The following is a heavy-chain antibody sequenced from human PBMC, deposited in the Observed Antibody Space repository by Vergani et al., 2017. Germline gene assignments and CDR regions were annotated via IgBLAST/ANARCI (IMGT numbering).Heavy chain of an antibody. CDR2: VGFDGWDP. CDR3: ARDGAGTIDFDY. D-gene: IGHD1-26*01. J-gene: IGHJ4*02. V-gene: IGHV3-74*01. CDR1: GFPLPNAW. Sequence: VQLVESGGGLVQPWGSLRLSCAASGFPLPNAWLHWVRQGPGKGLEWVSRVGFDGWDPVYADSVKGRFTISKDNAKNTVHLEMTNARAEDTAVYFCARDGAGTIDFDYWGPRSVVTVSS.